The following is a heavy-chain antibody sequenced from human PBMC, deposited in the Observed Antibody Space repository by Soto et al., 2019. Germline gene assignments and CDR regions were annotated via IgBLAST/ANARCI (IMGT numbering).Heavy chain of an antibody. D-gene: IGHD1-20*01. CDR3: ARHKCGAIITILFDY. J-gene: IGHJ4*02. V-gene: IGHV4-39*01. Sequence: ETLSLTCTVSGGSISSSSYYWGWIRQPPGKGLEWIGSIYYSGSTYYNPSLKSRVTISVDTSKNQFSLKLSSVTAADTAVYYCARHKCGAIITILFDYWGQGTLVTVSS. CDR2: IYYSGST. CDR1: GGSISSSSYY.